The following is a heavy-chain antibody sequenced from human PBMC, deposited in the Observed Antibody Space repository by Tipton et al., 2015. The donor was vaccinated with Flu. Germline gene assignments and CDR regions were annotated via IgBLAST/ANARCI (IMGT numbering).Heavy chain of an antibody. V-gene: IGHV3-66*02. D-gene: IGHD2-21*01. J-gene: IGHJ4*02. Sequence: SLRLSCAASGFTVSSKYMSWARQAPGKGLEWLSVIYIGGSTYYADSVKGRFTISRDNSENTVYIQMNSLRAEDTAVYYCARENYVALGVVVPDYWGQGTLVTVSS. CDR1: GFTVSSKY. CDR2: IYIGGST. CDR3: ARENYVALGVVVPDY.